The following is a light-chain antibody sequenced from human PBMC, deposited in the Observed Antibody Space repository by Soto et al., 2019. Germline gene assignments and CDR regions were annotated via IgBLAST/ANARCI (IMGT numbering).Light chain of an antibody. V-gene: IGKV3-20*01. CDR1: ESVSSKF. CDR3: HQYGSPDT. CDR2: GAS. Sequence: EIVLTQSPGTLSSSPGERVTLSCWASESVSSKFLAWYQQKPGQAPRLLIYGASSRAAGIPDRFSGSGSGTDFTLTINRVEPEDFALYYCHQYGSPDTFGQGTKLEIK. J-gene: IGKJ2*01.